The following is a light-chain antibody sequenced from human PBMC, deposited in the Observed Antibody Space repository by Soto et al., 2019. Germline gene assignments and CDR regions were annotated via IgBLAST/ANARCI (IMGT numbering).Light chain of an antibody. CDR1: QSVLYSPNNKNY. V-gene: IGKV4-1*01. J-gene: IGKJ3*01. CDR2: WAS. Sequence: DIVMTQSPDSLAMSLGERATINCKSSQSVLYSPNNKNYLAWCQHKPGQPPRLLIYWASTRESGVPDRFSGSGSGTDFALTISSLQAEDVAVYYCQQYYSVPFTFGPGTKVEI. CDR3: QQYYSVPFT.